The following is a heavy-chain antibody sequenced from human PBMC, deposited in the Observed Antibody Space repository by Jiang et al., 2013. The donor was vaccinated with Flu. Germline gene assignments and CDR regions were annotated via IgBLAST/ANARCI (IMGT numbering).Heavy chain of an antibody. CDR3: ARGNDNDGSGSSDY. CDR1: GFTFSTYD. J-gene: IGHJ4*02. Sequence: QSGSELKKPGASVKVSCKTSGFTFSTYDINWVRQAPGQGLEWMGWINTNTGNPTYVQGFTGRFVFTLDTSVSTAYLQISSLKAEDTAVYYCARGNDNDGSGSSDYWGQGT. V-gene: IGHV7-4-1*02. D-gene: IGHD3-10*01. CDR2: INTNTGNP.